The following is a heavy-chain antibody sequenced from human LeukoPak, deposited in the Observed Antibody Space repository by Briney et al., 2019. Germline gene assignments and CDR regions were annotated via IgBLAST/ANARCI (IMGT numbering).Heavy chain of an antibody. V-gene: IGHV1-69*04. D-gene: IGHD4-17*01. Sequence: VASVRVSCKASGGTFSIYAISWVRQAPGQGLEWMGRIIPILGIANYAQKFQGRVTITADKSTSTAYMELSSLRSEDTAVYYCARDSGVDYGDYFDYWGQGTLVTVSS. CDR1: GGTFSIYA. J-gene: IGHJ4*02. CDR2: IIPILGIA. CDR3: ARDSGVDYGDYFDY.